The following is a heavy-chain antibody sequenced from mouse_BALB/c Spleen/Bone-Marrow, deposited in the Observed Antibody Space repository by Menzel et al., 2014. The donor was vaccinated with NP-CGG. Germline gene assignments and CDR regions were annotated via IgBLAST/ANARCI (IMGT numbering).Heavy chain of an antibody. CDR3: ARGCYYGSSHYWYFDV. J-gene: IGHJ1*01. CDR1: GFTFSSFG. Sequence: EVMLVESGGGLVQPGGSRKLSCVASGFTFSSFGMHWVRQAPEEGLEWVAYISSGSSSTYYADTLKGRFTISRDNPKNTLFLQMTSLRSEDTAMYYCARGCYYGSSHYWYFDVWGAGTTVTVSS. V-gene: IGHV5-17*02. D-gene: IGHD1-1*01. CDR2: ISSGSSST.